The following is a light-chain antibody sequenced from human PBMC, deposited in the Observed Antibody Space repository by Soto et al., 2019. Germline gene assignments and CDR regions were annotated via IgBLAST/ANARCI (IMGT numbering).Light chain of an antibody. CDR1: SSDVGGYNY. CDR2: DVS. CDR3: AAWDDSLSVP. Sequence: QSALTQPRSVSGSPGQSVTISCTGTSSDVGGYNYVSWYQQHPGRAPKFMIYDVSKRPSGVPDRFSGSKSGNTASLAISGLRSEDEADYYCAAWDDSLSVPFGTGTKLTVL. J-gene: IGLJ1*01. V-gene: IGLV2-11*01.